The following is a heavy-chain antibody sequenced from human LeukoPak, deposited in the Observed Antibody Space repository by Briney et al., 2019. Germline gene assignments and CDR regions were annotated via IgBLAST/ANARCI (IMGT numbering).Heavy chain of an antibody. D-gene: IGHD2-15*01. CDR2: ISGSGGST. CDR3: AKDILSRAVVVVAAT. J-gene: IGHJ5*02. V-gene: IGHV3-23*01. CDR1: GFTFSSYG. Sequence: GGSLRLSCAASGFTFSSYGMSWVRQAPGKGLEWVSAISGSGGSTYYADSVKGRFTISRDNSKNTLYLQMNSLRAEDTAVYYCAKDILSRAVVVVAATWRQGTLVTVSS.